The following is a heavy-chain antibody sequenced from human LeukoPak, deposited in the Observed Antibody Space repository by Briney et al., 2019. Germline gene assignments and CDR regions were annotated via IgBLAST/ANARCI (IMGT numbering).Heavy chain of an antibody. CDR2: ISSSSLYI. J-gene: IGHJ3*02. Sequence: GGSLRLSCAASGFTFSSYSMNWVRQAPGKGLEWVSSISSSSLYIYYADSVKGRFTISRDNAKNSLDLQMNSLRAEDTSVYYCARRYCSGGSCYVQDAFDIWGQGTMVTVSS. CDR3: ARRYCSGGSCYVQDAFDI. D-gene: IGHD2-15*01. CDR1: GFTFSSYS. V-gene: IGHV3-21*01.